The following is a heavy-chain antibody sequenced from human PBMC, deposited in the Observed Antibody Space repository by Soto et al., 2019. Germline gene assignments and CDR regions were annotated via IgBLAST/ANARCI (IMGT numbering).Heavy chain of an antibody. CDR1: GYTFTNYD. J-gene: IGHJ6*02. D-gene: IGHD3-10*01. CDR2: MNPDSENT. V-gene: IGHV1-8*01. CDR3: TRGQCKFGSYFGLDV. Sequence: QVHLVQSGAEVKQPGASVRVSCKASGYTFTNYDITWVRQATGQGLEWMGWMNPDSENTGSPQKFQGRVTMTVNTSISTAYMELTRLLSEDTAVYYCTRGQCKFGSYFGLDVWGQGTTVTVSS.